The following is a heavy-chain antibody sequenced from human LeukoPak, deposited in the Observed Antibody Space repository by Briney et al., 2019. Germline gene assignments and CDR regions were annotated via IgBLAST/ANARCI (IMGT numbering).Heavy chain of an antibody. CDR3: ARDHDSYGFCVY. Sequence: ASVKVSCKASGYTFTSSYMHWVRQAPGQGLEWMGIINPSGASTSYAQKLQGRVTMTRDTSTSTVYMELSSLRSEDTAVYYCARDHDSYGFCVYWGQGTLVTVSS. CDR2: INPSGAST. V-gene: IGHV1-46*01. CDR1: GYTFTSSY. D-gene: IGHD5-18*01. J-gene: IGHJ4*02.